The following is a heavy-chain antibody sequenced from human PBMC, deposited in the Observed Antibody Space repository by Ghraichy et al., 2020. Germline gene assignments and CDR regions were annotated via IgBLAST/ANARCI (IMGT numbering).Heavy chain of an antibody. J-gene: IGHJ6*02. Sequence: GGSLRLSCAASGFTFDDYTMHWVRQAPGKGLEWVSLISWDGGSTYYADSVKGRFTISRDNSKNSLYLQMKSLRTEDTALYYCANDAGGVWEGRRGDYGMEVWGQGTTVTVSS. CDR2: ISWDGGST. CDR3: ANDAGGVWEGRRGDYGMEV. D-gene: IGHD2-8*02. CDR1: GFTFDDYT. V-gene: IGHV3-43*01.